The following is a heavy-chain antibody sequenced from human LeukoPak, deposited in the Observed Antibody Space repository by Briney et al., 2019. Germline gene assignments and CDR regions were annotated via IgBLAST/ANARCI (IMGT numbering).Heavy chain of an antibody. Sequence: SETLSLTCAVSGYSISSDYFWGWIRQPPGKGLEHIGAIYHSGSTYYNPSLKSRVIISVDTSNNQFSLKLNSVTAADTAVYYCARGILLWGQGTLVTVSS. J-gene: IGHJ4*02. CDR1: GYSISSDYF. CDR2: IYHSGST. D-gene: IGHD2-15*01. V-gene: IGHV4-38-2*01. CDR3: ARGILL.